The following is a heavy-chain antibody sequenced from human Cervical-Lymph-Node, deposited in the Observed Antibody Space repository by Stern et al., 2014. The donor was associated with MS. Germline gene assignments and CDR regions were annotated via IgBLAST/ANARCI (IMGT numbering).Heavy chain of an antibody. J-gene: IGHJ4*02. CDR3: ARWEGGGLGFDY. CDR1: GGTFSNLD. D-gene: IGHD1-26*01. V-gene: IGHV1-69*18. Sequence: QVQLGQSGAEVKKPGSSVRVSCKASGGTFSNLDVSWVRQAPGQGLEWMGRTIPMFGTATYARGFQDRVTITADESTTTVYLELSNLISEDTAVYFCARWEGGGLGFDYWGQGTLVTVSS. CDR2: TIPMFGTA.